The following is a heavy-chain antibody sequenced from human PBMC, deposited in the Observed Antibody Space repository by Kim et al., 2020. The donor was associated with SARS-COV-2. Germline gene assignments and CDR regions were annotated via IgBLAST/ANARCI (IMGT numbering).Heavy chain of an antibody. CDR3: ATSTSCFSCFGY. Sequence: SETLSLTCTVSGGSISSGGYYWSWIRQHPGKGLEWIGYIYYSGSTYYNPSLKSRVTISVDTSKNQFSLKLSSVTAADTAVYYCATSTSCFSCFGYWGQGTLVTVSS. J-gene: IGHJ4*02. CDR2: IYYSGST. CDR1: GGSISSGGYY. V-gene: IGHV4-31*03. D-gene: IGHD2-2*01.